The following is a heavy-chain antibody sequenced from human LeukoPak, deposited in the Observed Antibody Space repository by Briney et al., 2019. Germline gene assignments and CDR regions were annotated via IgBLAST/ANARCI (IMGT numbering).Heavy chain of an antibody. CDR2: INPNSGGT. V-gene: IGHV1-2*02. CDR1: VYTFTGYY. CDR3: ARDGSYGSGSDAFDI. J-gene: IGHJ3*02. Sequence: ASVKVSCKASVYTFTGYYMHWVRQAPGQGLEWMGWINPNSGGTNYAQKFQGRVTMTRDTSISTAYMELSRLRSDDTAVYYCARDGSYGSGSDAFDIWGQGTMVTVSS. D-gene: IGHD3-10*01.